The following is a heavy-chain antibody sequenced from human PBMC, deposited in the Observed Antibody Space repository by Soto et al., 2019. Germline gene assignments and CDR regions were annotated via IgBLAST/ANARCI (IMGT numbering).Heavy chain of an antibody. J-gene: IGHJ4*02. CDR1: GFTFSSYA. CDR3: ARVPPGYCSSTSCAHFDY. CDR2: ISYDGSNK. V-gene: IGHV3-30-3*01. D-gene: IGHD2-2*01. Sequence: QVQLVESGGGVVQPGRSLRLSCAASGFTFSSYAMHWVRQAPGKGLEWVAVISYDGSNKYYADSVKGRFTISRDNSKNTLYLPMNSLRAEDTAVYYCARVPPGYCSSTSCAHFDYWGQGTLVTVSS.